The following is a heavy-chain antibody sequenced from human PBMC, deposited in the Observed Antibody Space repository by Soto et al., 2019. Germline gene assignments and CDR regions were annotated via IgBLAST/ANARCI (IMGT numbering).Heavy chain of an antibody. CDR2: IHPGDSDI. J-gene: IGHJ6*03. CDR1: GYIFTNDW. CDR3: ARPAGNIDV. Sequence: PGESLKISCEGSGYIFTNDWIGWVRQMPGKGLEWMGIIHPGDSDIRYSPPFQGQVTISADKSINTVYLQWSSLKASDTAMYFCARPAGNIDVWGKGTTVTVSS. V-gene: IGHV5-51*01.